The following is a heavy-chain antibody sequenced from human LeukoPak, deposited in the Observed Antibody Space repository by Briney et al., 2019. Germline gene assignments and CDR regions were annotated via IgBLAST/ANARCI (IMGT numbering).Heavy chain of an antibody. CDR3: ARLLEARLFWSGPTIDY. J-gene: IGHJ4*02. D-gene: IGHD3-3*01. CDR2: IRSDGSNK. CDR1: GFTFSSYG. Sequence: GGSLRLSCAASGFTFSSYGMHWVRQAPGEGLEWVAFIRSDGSNKYYADSVRGRFTISRDNSKNTLYLQMNSLRAEDTAVYYCARLLEARLFWSGPTIDYWGQGTLVTVSS. V-gene: IGHV3-30*02.